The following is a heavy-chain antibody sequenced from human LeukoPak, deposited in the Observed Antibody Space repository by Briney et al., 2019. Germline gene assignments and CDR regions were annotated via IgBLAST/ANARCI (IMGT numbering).Heavy chain of an antibody. CDR1: GFTFSSYW. D-gene: IGHD2-15*01. J-gene: IGHJ4*02. CDR2: IKSDGSST. Sequence: PGGSLRLSCAASGFTFSSYWMHWVRQAPGKGLVWVSRIKSDGSSTSYADSVKGRFTISRDNAKNTLYLQMNSLRAEDTAVYYCARVSYCSGGSCTYFDHWGQGTLVTVSS. CDR3: ARVSYCSGGSCTYFDH. V-gene: IGHV3-74*01.